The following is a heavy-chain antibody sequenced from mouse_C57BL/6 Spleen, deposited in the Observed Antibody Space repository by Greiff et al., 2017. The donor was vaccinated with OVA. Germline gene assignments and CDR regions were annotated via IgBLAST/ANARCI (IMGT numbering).Heavy chain of an antibody. D-gene: IGHD2-4*01. CDR3: ASERLRRSGWYFDV. J-gene: IGHJ1*03. CDR1: GYTFTSYW. Sequence: QVQLQQPGAELVKPGASVKLSCKASGYTFTSYWMHWVKQRPGRGLEWIGRIAPNSGGTKYNEKFKSKDTMTVDKPSSTAYMQLSSLTSEDSAFYYCASERLRRSGWYFDVWGTGTTVTVSS. V-gene: IGHV1-72*01. CDR2: IAPNSGGT.